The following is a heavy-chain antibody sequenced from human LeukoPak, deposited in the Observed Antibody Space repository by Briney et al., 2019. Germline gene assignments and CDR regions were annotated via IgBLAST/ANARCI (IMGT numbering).Heavy chain of an antibody. CDR2: IYHSGST. V-gene: IGHV4-4*02. Sequence: PSETLSPTCAVSGGSISSSNWWSWVRQPPGKGLEWIGEIYHSGSTNYNPSLKSRVTISVDKSKNQFSLKLSSVTAADTAVYYCAMVTARLGWFDPWGQGTLVTVSS. CDR1: GGSISSSNW. CDR3: AMVTARLGWFDP. J-gene: IGHJ5*02. D-gene: IGHD2-21*02.